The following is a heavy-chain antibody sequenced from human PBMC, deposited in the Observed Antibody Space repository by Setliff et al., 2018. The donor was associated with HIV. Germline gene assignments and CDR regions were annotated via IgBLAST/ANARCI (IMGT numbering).Heavy chain of an antibody. CDR2: IIPIFGTT. V-gene: IGHV1-69*13. J-gene: IGHJ6*03. D-gene: IGHD3-9*01. CDR1: GGRFSNYG. Sequence: SVKVSCKASGGRFSNYGISWERQAPGQGLEWMGGIIPIFGTTNYAQMFQGRVTMTADESTSTAYMELSSLRSEDTAVYYCARAVVPTYYDVLTGYVYYMDVWGKGTTVTVSS. CDR3: ARAVVPTYYDVLTGYVYYMDV.